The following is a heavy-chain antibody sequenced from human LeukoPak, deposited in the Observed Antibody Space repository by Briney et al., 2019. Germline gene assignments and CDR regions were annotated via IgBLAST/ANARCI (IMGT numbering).Heavy chain of an antibody. D-gene: IGHD2-15*01. CDR1: GFSFSNHY. Sequence: GGSLRLSCTASGFSFSNHYMRWIRQAPGKGLEWVSAISGSGGSTYYADSVKGRFTISRDNSKSTLFLQMNSLRAEDTAVYYCAKPQGYCSAGTCYSGYGMDVWGQGTTVTVSS. CDR3: AKPQGYCSAGTCYSGYGMDV. J-gene: IGHJ6*02. CDR2: ISGSGGST. V-gene: IGHV3-23*01.